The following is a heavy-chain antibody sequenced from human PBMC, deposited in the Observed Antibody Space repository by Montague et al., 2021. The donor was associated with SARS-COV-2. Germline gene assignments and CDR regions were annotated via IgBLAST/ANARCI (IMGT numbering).Heavy chain of an antibody. CDR3: ARGSGWMGNAFDI. Sequence: SETLSLTCTVSGGSISGYYWSWIRQPPGKGLEWIGYIYYSGSTNYNPSLKSRVTISVDTSKNQFSLKLCSVTAADTAVYYCARGSGWMGNAFDIWGQGTMVTVSS. V-gene: IGHV4-59*01. CDR1: GGSISGYY. J-gene: IGHJ3*02. D-gene: IGHD6-19*01. CDR2: IYYSGST.